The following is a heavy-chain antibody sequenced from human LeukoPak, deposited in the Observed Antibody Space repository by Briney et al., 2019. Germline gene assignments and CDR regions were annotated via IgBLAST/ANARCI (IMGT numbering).Heavy chain of an antibody. V-gene: IGHV4-34*01. CDR3: ARGAYSNYYHRSRWFDP. J-gene: IGHJ5*02. CDR2: INHSGST. Sequence: PSETLSLTCAVYGGSFSGYYWSWLRQPPGKGLEWIGEINHSGSTNYNPSLESRVTISVDTSKNQFSLKLSSVTAADTAVYYCARGAYSNYYHRSRWFDPWGQGTLVTVSS. D-gene: IGHD4-11*01. CDR1: GGSFSGYY.